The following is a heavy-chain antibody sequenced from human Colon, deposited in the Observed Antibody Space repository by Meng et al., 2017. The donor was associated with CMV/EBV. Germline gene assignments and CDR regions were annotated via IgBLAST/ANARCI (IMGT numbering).Heavy chain of an antibody. D-gene: IGHD2-2*01. CDR2: INSDGSST. V-gene: IGHV3-74*01. CDR3: ARDCSSTSWYRTGFDP. J-gene: IGHJ5*02. Sequence: GSLKISWSASGFTFSSYRMHWVRQAPGKGLVWVSRINSDGSSTNYADSVKGRFTISRDNAKNTLYLQMNSLRAEDTAVYYCARDCSSTSWYRTGFDPWGQGTLVTVSS. CDR1: GFTFSSYR.